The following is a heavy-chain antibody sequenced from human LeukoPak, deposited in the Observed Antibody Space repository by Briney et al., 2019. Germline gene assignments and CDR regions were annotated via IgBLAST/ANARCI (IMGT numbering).Heavy chain of an antibody. D-gene: IGHD6-13*01. J-gene: IGHJ3*02. CDR3: AESGPGTMAFDI. V-gene: IGHV1-18*01. Sequence: ASVKVSCKASGYTFTSYGISWVRQAPGQGLEWMGWISAYNGNTKYAQKFQGRVTMTTDTSTSTAYMELRSLRSDDTAVYYCAESGPGTMAFDIWGQGTMVTVSS. CDR2: ISAYNGNT. CDR1: GYTFTSYG.